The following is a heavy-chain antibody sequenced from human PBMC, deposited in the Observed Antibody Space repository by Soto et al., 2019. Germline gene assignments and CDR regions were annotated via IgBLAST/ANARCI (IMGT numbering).Heavy chain of an antibody. CDR3: ARDVDIVVVPAAMLVDS. CDR2: ISAYNGNT. D-gene: IGHD2-2*01. V-gene: IGHV1-18*03. CDR1: GYTFTSYG. Sequence: GASVKVSCKASGYTFTSYGISWVRQAPGQGLEWMGWISAYNGNTNYAQKLQGRVTMTTDTSTSTAYMELRSLRSDDMAVYYCARDVDIVVVPAAMLVDSWGQGTLVTVSS. J-gene: IGHJ4*02.